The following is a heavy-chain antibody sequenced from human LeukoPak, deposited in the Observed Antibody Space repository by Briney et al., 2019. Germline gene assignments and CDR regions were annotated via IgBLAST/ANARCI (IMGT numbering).Heavy chain of an antibody. CDR3: ARRPRLLSSANEQPGYYYYYMDV. Sequence: GASVKISCKASGGTFSSYAISWVRQAPGQGLEWMGGIITIFGTAHYAQKFQGRVTITADKSTSTADMELSSLRSEDTAVYYCARRPRLLSSANEQPGYYYYYMDVWGKGTTVTVSS. V-gene: IGHV1-69*06. D-gene: IGHD1-1*01. CDR2: IITIFGTA. CDR1: GGTFSSYA. J-gene: IGHJ6*03.